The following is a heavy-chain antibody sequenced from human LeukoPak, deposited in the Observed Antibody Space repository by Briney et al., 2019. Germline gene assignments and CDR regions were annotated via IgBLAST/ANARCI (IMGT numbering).Heavy chain of an antibody. V-gene: IGHV4-4*07. J-gene: IGHJ4*02. CDR2: IYTSGST. Sequence: PSETLSLTCTVSGGSISSYYWSWIRQPAGKGLEWIGRIYTSGSTNYNPSLKSRVTMSVDMSKNQFSLKLSSVTAADTAVYYCARDRLGGSSTSCYVDYWGQGTLVTVSS. D-gene: IGHD2-2*01. CDR3: ARDRLGGSSTSCYVDY. CDR1: GGSISSYY.